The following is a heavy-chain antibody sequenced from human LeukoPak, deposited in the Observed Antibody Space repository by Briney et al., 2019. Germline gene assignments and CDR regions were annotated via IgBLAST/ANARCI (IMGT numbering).Heavy chain of an antibody. Sequence: GGSLRLSCAASGFTFSDYYMSWIRQAPGKGLEWVSYISSSGSTIYYADSVKGRFTISRDNAKNSLYLQMNSLRAEDTAVYYCATFSMVRGVIALYYYYMDVWGKGTTVTVSS. CDR2: ISSSGSTI. CDR1: GFTFSDYY. CDR3: ATFSMVRGVIALYYYYMDV. J-gene: IGHJ6*03. V-gene: IGHV3-11*04. D-gene: IGHD3-10*01.